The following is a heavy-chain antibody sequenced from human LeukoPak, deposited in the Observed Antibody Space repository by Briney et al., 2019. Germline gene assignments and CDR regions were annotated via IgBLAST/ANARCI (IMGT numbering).Heavy chain of an antibody. CDR3: ARPAVGSNGLDY. CDR2: ISTDGSRT. Sequence: PGGSLRLSCAASGFSFSSYAMHWVRQTPGKGLEFVSAISTDGSRTYYANSVKGRFTISRDNSKSTLYLQMGSVRADDMAVYYCARPAVGSNGLDYWGQGILVTVSS. J-gene: IGHJ4*02. V-gene: IGHV3-64*01. CDR1: GFSFSSYA. D-gene: IGHD4-23*01.